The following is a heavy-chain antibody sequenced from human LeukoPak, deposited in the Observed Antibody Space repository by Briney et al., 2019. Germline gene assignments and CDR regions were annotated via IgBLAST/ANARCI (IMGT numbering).Heavy chain of an antibody. D-gene: IGHD1-26*01. Sequence: GGSLRLSCLTSGFTLSTNAMSWVRQAPGKGLEWISGISGSGASTYYADSVKGRFTISRDDSRNTLYLQMNSLRGDDTAVYYCAKDVGKWESLHFFDYWGQGTLVTASS. CDR3: AKDVGKWESLHFFDY. V-gene: IGHV3-23*01. CDR1: GFTLSTNA. CDR2: ISGSGAST. J-gene: IGHJ4*02.